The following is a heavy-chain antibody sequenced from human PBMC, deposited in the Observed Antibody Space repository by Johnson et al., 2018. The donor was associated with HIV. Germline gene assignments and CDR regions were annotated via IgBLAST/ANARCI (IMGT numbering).Heavy chain of an antibody. Sequence: VQLVESGGGLVQPGRSLRLSCAASGFTFDDYAMHWVRQAPGPGLAWVSGISLNSGSVDYAASVKGRFPISRDNAKNSLYLQMNSLRTEDTAFYYCAKDTRYYDSSGYPTEAFDIWGQGTMVTVSS. D-gene: IGHD3-22*01. J-gene: IGHJ3*02. CDR1: GFTFDDYA. CDR2: ISLNSGSV. CDR3: AKDTRYYDSSGYPTEAFDI. V-gene: IGHV3-9*01.